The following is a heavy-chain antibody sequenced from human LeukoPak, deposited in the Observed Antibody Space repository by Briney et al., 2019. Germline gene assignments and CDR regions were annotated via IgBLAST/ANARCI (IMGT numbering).Heavy chain of an antibody. Sequence: ASVKVSCKASGYTFTSYGITWVRQAPGQGLEWMGWINTNTGNPTYAQGFTGRFVFSLDTSVSTAYLQISSLKAEDTAVYYCARDGYCSSTSCDNDHDYWGQGTLVTVSS. J-gene: IGHJ4*02. D-gene: IGHD2-2*02. CDR2: INTNTGNP. CDR3: ARDGYCSSTSCDNDHDY. CDR1: GYTFTSYG. V-gene: IGHV7-4-1*02.